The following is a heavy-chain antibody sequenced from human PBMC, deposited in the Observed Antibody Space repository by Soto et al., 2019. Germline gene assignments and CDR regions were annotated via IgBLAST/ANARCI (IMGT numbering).Heavy chain of an antibody. V-gene: IGHV1-2*02. Sequence: ASVKVSCKASGYTFTGYYMHWVRQAPGQGLEWMGWINPNSGGTNYAQKFQGRVTISRDNSKNTLYLQMNSLRAEDTAVYYCAKDEISKTIRGDAFNFWGQGTMVTVSS. CDR1: GYTFTGYY. D-gene: IGHD1-7*01. CDR3: AKDEISKTIRGDAFNF. CDR2: INPNSGGT. J-gene: IGHJ3*01.